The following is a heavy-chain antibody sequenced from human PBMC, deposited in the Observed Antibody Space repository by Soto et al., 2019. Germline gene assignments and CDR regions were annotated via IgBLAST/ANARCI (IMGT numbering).Heavy chain of an antibody. V-gene: IGHV4-59*01. CDR3: AREVDTAMVTPDYGMDV. Sequence: QVQLQESGPGLVKPSETLSLTCTVSGGSISSYYWSWIRQPPGKGLEWIGYIYYSGSTNYNPSLKSRATISVDTSKNQFSLKLSSVTAADTAVYYCAREVDTAMVTPDYGMDVWGQGTTVTVSS. CDR1: GGSISSYY. CDR2: IYYSGST. D-gene: IGHD5-18*01. J-gene: IGHJ6*02.